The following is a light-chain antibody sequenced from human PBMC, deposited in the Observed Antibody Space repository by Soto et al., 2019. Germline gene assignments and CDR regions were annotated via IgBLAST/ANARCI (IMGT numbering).Light chain of an antibody. J-gene: IGLJ2*01. V-gene: IGLV4-69*01. CDR1: SGHSSYA. CDR2: LNSDGSH. CDR3: QTWGTGSVV. Sequence: QPVLTQSPSASASLGASVKLTCTLSSGHSSYAIAWHQQQPEKGPRYLMRLNSDGSHSKGDGIPDRFSGSSSGAERYLTISSLQSEDEADYYCQTWGTGSVVFAGGTKLTVL.